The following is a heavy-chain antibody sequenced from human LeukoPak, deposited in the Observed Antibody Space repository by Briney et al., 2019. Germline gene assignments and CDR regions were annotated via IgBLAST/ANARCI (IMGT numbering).Heavy chain of an antibody. V-gene: IGHV1-2*02. J-gene: IGHJ4*02. Sequence: ASVKVSCKAAGDTFNGYYVHWVRKAPGQGLEWMGWINPKFGGTNYAPKLQVRATMTWDTAINTAYMELRSLTSDDTAVYYCAAEDTVTRSYDFWGQGALVTVSS. D-gene: IGHD4-17*01. CDR1: GDTFNGYY. CDR2: INPKFGGT. CDR3: AAEDTVTRSYDF.